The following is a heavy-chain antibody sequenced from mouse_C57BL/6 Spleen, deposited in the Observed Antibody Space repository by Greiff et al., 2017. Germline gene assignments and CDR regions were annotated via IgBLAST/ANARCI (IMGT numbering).Heavy chain of an antibody. D-gene: IGHD2-1*01. CDR3: ASKGAAPIYYGNSY. CDR1: GFNIKDYY. CDR2: IDPEDGET. J-gene: IGHJ3*01. Sequence: EVKLMESGAELVKPGASVKLSCTASGFNIKDYYMHWVKQRTEQGLEWIGRIDPEDGETKYAPKFQGKATITADTSSNTAYLQLSSLTSEDTAVYYCASKGAAPIYYGNSYWGQGTLVTVSA. V-gene: IGHV14-2*01.